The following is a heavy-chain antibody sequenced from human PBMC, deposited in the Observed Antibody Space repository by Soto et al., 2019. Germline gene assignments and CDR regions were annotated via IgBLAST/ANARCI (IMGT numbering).Heavy chain of an antibody. CDR3: AKAFKVSGSHYGTLNYYYGMDV. D-gene: IGHD3-10*01. CDR2: ISYDGYLK. Sequence: GGSLRLSCAASGFTFSTYGMQWVRQAPGKGLEWVAVISYDGYLKYYVDAVKGRFTVARDNSKSTLFLEMNSLRVEDTAVYFCAKAFKVSGSHYGTLNYYYGMDVWGQGTTVTVSS. J-gene: IGHJ6*02. V-gene: IGHV3-30*18. CDR1: GFTFSTYG.